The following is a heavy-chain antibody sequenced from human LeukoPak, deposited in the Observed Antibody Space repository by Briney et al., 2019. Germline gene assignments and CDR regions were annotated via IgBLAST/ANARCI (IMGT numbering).Heavy chain of an antibody. J-gene: IGHJ4*02. V-gene: IGHV4-59*01. Sequence: SETLSLTCTVSGGSISSYYWSWIRQPPGKGLEWIGYIKYSGSTNYNPPLKSRVTISVDTSKNQVSLKLSSVTAADTAVYYCARGANSNHPGLDNWGQGTLVTVSS. CDR2: IKYSGST. CDR3: ARGANSNHPGLDN. D-gene: IGHD4-11*01. CDR1: GGSISSYY.